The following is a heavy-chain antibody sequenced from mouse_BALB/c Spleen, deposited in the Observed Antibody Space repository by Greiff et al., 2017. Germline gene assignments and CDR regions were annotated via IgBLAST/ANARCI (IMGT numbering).Heavy chain of an antibody. CDR3: ARGNGYDHAWFAY. CDR2: INPSSGYT. V-gene: IGHV1-4*01. J-gene: IGHJ3*01. Sequence: QVQLQQSGAELARPGASVKMSCKASGYTFTSYTMHWVKQRPGQGLEWIGYINPSSGYTNYNQKFKDKATLTADKSSSTAYMQLSSLTSEDSAVYCCARGNGYDHAWFAYWGQGTLVTVSA. D-gene: IGHD2-2*01. CDR1: GYTFTSYT.